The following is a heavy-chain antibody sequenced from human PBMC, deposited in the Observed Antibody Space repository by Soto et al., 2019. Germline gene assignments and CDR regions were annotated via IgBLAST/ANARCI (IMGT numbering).Heavy chain of an antibody. CDR2: IKSKSDGGTS. Sequence: TXGSLRLSCVLSGITFSNACMRWVLQAPGKELDWGGRIKSKSDGGTSDYAAPVRGRFTISRDDSKNTLYLQMNSLRSEVTVLYFCTTDPSFEAAYCSSGGCYRSYDMDVWGQGNLVTVSS. D-gene: IGHD2-2*01. CDR3: TTDPSFEAAYCSSGGCYRSYDMDV. V-gene: IGHV3-15*01. J-gene: IGHJ6*02. CDR1: GITFSNAC.